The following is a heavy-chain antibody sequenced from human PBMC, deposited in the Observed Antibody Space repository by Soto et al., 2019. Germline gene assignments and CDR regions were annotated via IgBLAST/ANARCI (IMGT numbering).Heavy chain of an antibody. Sequence: SETLSLTCAVYGGSFSGYYWSWIPQPPGKGLEWIGEINHSGSTNYNPSLMSRVTISVDTSKNQFSLKMSSVTAADTAVYYCARRWSSFYGMDVWGQGTTVTVSS. CDR2: INHSGST. J-gene: IGHJ6*02. CDR1: GGSFSGYY. D-gene: IGHD3-3*01. CDR3: ARRWSSFYGMDV. V-gene: IGHV4-34*01.